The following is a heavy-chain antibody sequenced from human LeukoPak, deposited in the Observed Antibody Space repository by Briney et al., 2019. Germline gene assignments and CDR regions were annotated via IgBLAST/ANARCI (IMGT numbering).Heavy chain of an antibody. D-gene: IGHD2-15*01. CDR2: IIPIFGTA. V-gene: IGHV1-69*01. Sequence: SVKVSCKASGGTFRSYATSWVRPAPGQGLEWMGGIIPIFGTANYAQKFQGRVTITADESTSTAYLELSSLRSEDTAVYYCATAYCSGGSCYSRDYYYYGMDVWGKGTTVTVSS. CDR3: ATAYCSGGSCYSRDYYYYGMDV. CDR1: GGTFRSYA. J-gene: IGHJ6*04.